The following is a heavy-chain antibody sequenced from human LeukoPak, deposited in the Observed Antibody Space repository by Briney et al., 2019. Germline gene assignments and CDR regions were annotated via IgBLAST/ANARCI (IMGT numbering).Heavy chain of an antibody. CDR3: AKASGLFVYYYYGMDV. CDR2: ISWNSGSI. V-gene: IGHV3-9*01. D-gene: IGHD2-21*01. J-gene: IGHJ6*02. CDR1: GFTFDDYA. Sequence: GGSLRLSCAASGFTFDDYAMHWVRQAPGKGLEWVSGISWNSGSIGYADSVKGRFTISRDNAKNSLYLQMNSLRAEDTALYYCAKASGLFVYYYYGMDVWGQGTTVTVSS.